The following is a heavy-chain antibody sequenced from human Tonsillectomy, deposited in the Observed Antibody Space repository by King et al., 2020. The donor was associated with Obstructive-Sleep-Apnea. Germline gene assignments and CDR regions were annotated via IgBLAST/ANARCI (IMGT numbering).Heavy chain of an antibody. CDR1: GITFSSYS. V-gene: IGHV3-48*04. CDR3: ATGGPDAFDF. J-gene: IGHJ3*01. D-gene: IGHD3-16*01. Sequence: VQLVESGGGLVQPGGSLRLSCAASGITFSSYSMNWVRQAPGKGLEWVSYISSSTSTIYYADSVNGRFTISRDNAKNSLYLQMNSLSAEDTAVYYCATGGPDAFDFWGRGTMVTVSS. CDR2: ISSSTSTI.